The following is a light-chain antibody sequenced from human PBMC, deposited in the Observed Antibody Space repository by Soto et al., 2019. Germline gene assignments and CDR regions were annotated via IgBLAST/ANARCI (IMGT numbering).Light chain of an antibody. CDR3: CSYAGSSTFV. CDR1: SSDVGSYNL. V-gene: IGLV2-23*01. J-gene: IGLJ1*01. CDR2: EGS. Sequence: QAASVSGSPGQSITISCTGTSSDVGSYNLVSWYQQHPGKAPKLMIYEGSKRPSGVSNRFSGSKSGNTASLTISGLQAEDEADYYCCSYAGSSTFVFGTGTKVTVL.